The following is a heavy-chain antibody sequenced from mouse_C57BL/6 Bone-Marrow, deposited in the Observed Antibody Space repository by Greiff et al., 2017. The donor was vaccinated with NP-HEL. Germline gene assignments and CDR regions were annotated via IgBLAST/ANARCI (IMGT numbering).Heavy chain of an antibody. CDR3: ARRDYDYFDY. D-gene: IGHD2-4*01. CDR2: ISDGGGYT. CDR1: GFTFSSYA. Sequence: EVKLLESGGGLVKPGGSLKLSCAASGFTFSSYAMSWVRQTPERRLEWVATISDGGGYTYYPDNVKSRFTITRDNAKNNLYLQMSPLKSEDAATYYCARRDYDYFDYWGQGTTVTVSS. J-gene: IGHJ2*01. V-gene: IGHV5-4*03.